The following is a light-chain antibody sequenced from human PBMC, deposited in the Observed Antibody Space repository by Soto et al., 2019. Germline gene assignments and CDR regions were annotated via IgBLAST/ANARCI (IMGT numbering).Light chain of an antibody. CDR3: SSYTTSSTVV. V-gene: IGLV2-14*01. Sequence: QSVLTQPASVSGSPGQSITISCTGTSSDVGGYNYVSWYQQHPGKAPRLMMYEVSNRPSGVSNRFSGSKSGNTASLTISGLQAEDDADYYCSSYTTSSTVVFGTGTQLTVL. CDR2: EVS. CDR1: SSDVGGYNY. J-gene: IGLJ1*01.